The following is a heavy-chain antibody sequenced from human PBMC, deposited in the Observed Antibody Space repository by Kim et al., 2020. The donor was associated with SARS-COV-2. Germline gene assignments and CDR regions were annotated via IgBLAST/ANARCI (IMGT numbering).Heavy chain of an antibody. Sequence: SETLSLTCTVSGGSISNYYWTWIRQSPGKGLEWIAYISYSVSANYNPSLKSRVTISVDTSKNQFCLKVTSVTAADTAVYYCARYSSSWNYFDYWGQGTL. V-gene: IGHV4-59*01. CDR2: ISYSVSA. D-gene: IGHD6-13*01. CDR1: GGSISNYY. J-gene: IGHJ4*02. CDR3: ARYSSSWNYFDY.